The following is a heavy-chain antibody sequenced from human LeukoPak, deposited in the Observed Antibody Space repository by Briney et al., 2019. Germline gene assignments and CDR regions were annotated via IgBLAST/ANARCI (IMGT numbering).Heavy chain of an antibody. D-gene: IGHD2-2*01. Sequence: GGSLRLSCAASGFTFSSYSMNWVRQAPGKGLEWVSSISSSSSYIYYADSVKGRFTISRDNAKNSLYLQMNSLRAEDTAAYYCARDRDQLLVSWGQGTLVTVSS. CDR2: ISSSSSYI. CDR3: ARDRDQLLVS. CDR1: GFTFSSYS. V-gene: IGHV3-21*01. J-gene: IGHJ5*02.